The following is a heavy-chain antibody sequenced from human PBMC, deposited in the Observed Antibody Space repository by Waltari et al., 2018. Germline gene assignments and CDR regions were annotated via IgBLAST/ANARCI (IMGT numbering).Heavy chain of an antibody. Sequence: DVQIWESGGDLVQPGGSLRLSCVVSGFTLSDYGMTWVRQVRGKGLWWVSVLYSSGRTNYRDSVKGRFTISRDESKNTLFLEMNNLRPDDTAKYYCAKMGGLYISGWPDSTSYMDVWGKGTTVTVSS. V-gene: IGHV3-23*03. CDR1: GFTLSDYG. J-gene: IGHJ6*04. CDR3: AKMGGLYISGWPDSTSYMDV. CDR2: LYSSGRT. D-gene: IGHD3-22*01.